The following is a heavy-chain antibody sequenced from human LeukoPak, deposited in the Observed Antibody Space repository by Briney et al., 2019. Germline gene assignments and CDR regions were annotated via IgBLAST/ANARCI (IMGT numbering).Heavy chain of an antibody. J-gene: IGHJ5*02. CDR2: INPNSGGT. D-gene: IGHD3-10*01. V-gene: IGHV1-2*02. CDR1: GYTFTGYY. CDR3: ARDIGVDINWFDP. Sequence: ASVKVSCKASGYTFTGYYMHWVRQAPGQGLEWMGWINPNSGGTNYAQKFQGRVTMTRDTSISTAYMELSRLRSDDTAVYYRARDIGVDINWFDPWGQGTLVTVSS.